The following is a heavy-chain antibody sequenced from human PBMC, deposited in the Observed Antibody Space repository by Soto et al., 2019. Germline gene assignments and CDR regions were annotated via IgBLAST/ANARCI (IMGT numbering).Heavy chain of an antibody. CDR3: ARLSGGVLAAGTPYYYGLDV. Sequence: SETLSLTCTVSGGSISSYYWSWIRQPPGKGLEWIGYIYYSGSTNYNPSLKSRVTISVDTSKNQFSLKLSSVTAADTAVYYCARLSGGVLAAGTPYYYGLDVWGQGTTVTVSS. CDR1: GGSISSYY. J-gene: IGHJ6*02. D-gene: IGHD6-13*01. V-gene: IGHV4-59*08. CDR2: IYYSGST.